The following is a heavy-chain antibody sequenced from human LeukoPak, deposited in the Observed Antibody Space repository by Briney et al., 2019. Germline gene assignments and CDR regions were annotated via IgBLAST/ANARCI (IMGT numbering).Heavy chain of an antibody. CDR1: GGTFSSYT. CDR3: ARGKTMVYCGGDCYRFDN. D-gene: IGHD2-21*02. Sequence: SVKVSCKASGGTFSSYTISWVRQAPGQGLEWMGGIIPLFGTPDYAQKFQDRLTITADKSTSTAYMELSSLRSEDTAVYYCARGKTMVYCGGDCYRFDNWGQGTLVTVSS. J-gene: IGHJ4*02. CDR2: IIPLFGTP. V-gene: IGHV1-69*06.